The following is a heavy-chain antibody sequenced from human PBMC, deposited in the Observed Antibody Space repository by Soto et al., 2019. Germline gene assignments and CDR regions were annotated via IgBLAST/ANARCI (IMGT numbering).Heavy chain of an antibody. CDR2: IVVGSGNT. J-gene: IGHJ3*02. CDR1: GFTFTSSA. V-gene: IGHV1-58*01. D-gene: IGHD1-26*01. Sequence: ALVKVSCKASGFTFTSSAVQWVRQARGQRLEWIGWIVVGSGNTNYAQKFQERVTTTRDMSTSTAYMELSSLRSEDTAVYYCAAVGATTGIAFDIWGQGTMVTVSS. CDR3: AAVGATTGIAFDI.